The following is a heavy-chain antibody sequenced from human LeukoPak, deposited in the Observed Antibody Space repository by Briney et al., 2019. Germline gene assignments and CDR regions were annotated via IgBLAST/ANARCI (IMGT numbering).Heavy chain of an antibody. CDR2: IIPIFGTA. Sequence: SVKVSCKASGGTFSSYAISWVRQAPGQGLEWMGGIIPIFGTANYAQKFQGRVTITADESTSTAYMGLGSLRSEDTAVCYCASPTNQNDCSSTSCLGYWGQGTLVTVSS. J-gene: IGHJ4*02. V-gene: IGHV1-69*13. CDR1: GGTFSSYA. CDR3: ASPTNQNDCSSTSCLGY. D-gene: IGHD2-2*01.